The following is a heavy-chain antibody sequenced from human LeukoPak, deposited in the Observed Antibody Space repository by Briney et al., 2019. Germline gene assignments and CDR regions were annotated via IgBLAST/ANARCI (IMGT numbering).Heavy chain of an antibody. CDR2: IIPIFGTA. CDR1: GGTFSSYA. J-gene: IGHJ6*04. Sequence: SVKVSCKASGGTFSSYAISWVRQAPGQGLEWMGGIIPIFGTANYAQKFQGRVTITADESTITAYMELSSLRSEDTAVYYCARDRTYCSSTSCYTYYYYGMDVWGKGTTVTVSS. D-gene: IGHD2-2*02. V-gene: IGHV1-69*13. CDR3: ARDRTYCSSTSCYTYYYYGMDV.